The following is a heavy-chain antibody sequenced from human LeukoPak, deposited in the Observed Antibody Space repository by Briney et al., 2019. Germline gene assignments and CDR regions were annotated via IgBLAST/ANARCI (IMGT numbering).Heavy chain of an antibody. CDR3: ARQLGAFDI. D-gene: IGHD5-24*01. V-gene: IGHV3-74*01. CDR2: INSDGSST. Sequence: PGGSLRLSCAASGFTFSDYYMSWIRQAPGKGLVWVSRINSDGSSTSYADSVKGRFTISRDNAKNTLYLQMNSLRAEDTAVYYCARQLGAFDIWGQGTMVTVSS. J-gene: IGHJ3*02. CDR1: GFTFSDYY.